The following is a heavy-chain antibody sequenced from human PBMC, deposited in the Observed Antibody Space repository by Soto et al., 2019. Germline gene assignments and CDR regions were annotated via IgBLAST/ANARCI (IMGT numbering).Heavy chain of an antibody. Sequence: SETLSLTCTVSGGSISSYYWSWIRQPPGKGLEWIGYIYYSGSTNYNPSLKSRVTISVDRSKNQFSLKLSSVTAADTAVYYCARGGRYCSGGSCSNWFDPWGQGTLVTVSS. D-gene: IGHD2-15*01. V-gene: IGHV4-59*12. CDR2: IYYSGST. CDR3: ARGGRYCSGGSCSNWFDP. CDR1: GGSISSYY. J-gene: IGHJ5*02.